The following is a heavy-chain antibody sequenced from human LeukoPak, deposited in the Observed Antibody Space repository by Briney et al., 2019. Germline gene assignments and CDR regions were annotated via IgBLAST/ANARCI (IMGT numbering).Heavy chain of an antibody. CDR3: ARDSYGYSSSWYFDY. CDR1: GFTFSSYA. V-gene: IGHV3-64*01. D-gene: IGHD6-13*01. Sequence: PGGSLRLSCAASGFTFSSYAMHWVRQAPGKGLEYVSAISSNGGRTYYANSVKGRFTISRDNAKNTLYLQMGSLRAEDMAVYYCARDSYGYSSSWYFDYWGQGTLVTVSS. J-gene: IGHJ4*02. CDR2: ISSNGGRT.